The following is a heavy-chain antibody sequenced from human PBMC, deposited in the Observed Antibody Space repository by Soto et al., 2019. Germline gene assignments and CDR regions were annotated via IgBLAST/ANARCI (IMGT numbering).Heavy chain of an antibody. Sequence: PVGSLRLSCAASGFTFSSYAMHWVRQAPGKGLEWVAVISYDGSNKYYADSVKGRFTISRDNSKNTLYLQMNSLRAEDTAVYYCARVVGHCSSTSCYRYYGMDVWGQGTTVTVSS. CDR2: ISYDGSNK. D-gene: IGHD2-2*02. CDR3: ARVVGHCSSTSCYRYYGMDV. CDR1: GFTFSSYA. J-gene: IGHJ6*02. V-gene: IGHV3-30-3*01.